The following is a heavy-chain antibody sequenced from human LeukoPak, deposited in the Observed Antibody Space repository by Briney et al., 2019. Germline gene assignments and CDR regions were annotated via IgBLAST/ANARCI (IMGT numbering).Heavy chain of an antibody. J-gene: IGHJ5*02. CDR3: ARSLAARPSNWFDP. Sequence: GASVKVSCKASGGTFSSYAISWVRRAPGQGLEWMGGIIPIFGTANYAQKFQGRVTITADESTSTAYMELCSLRSEDTAVYYCARSLAARPSNWFDPWGQGTLVTVSS. V-gene: IGHV1-69*13. D-gene: IGHD6-6*01. CDR1: GGTFSSYA. CDR2: IIPIFGTA.